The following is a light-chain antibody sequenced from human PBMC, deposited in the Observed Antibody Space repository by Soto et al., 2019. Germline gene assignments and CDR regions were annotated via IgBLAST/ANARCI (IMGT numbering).Light chain of an antibody. V-gene: IGKV1-33*01. CDR3: QQYDSRPNT. J-gene: IGKJ2*01. CDR2: DVS. Sequence: DIQMTQSPSSLSASVGDRVTITCQASQDITLYLNWYQHKAGKAPNLLIHDVSTLETGVPARFSGRGYVTIFTLTIINLQPEDVATYYCQQYDSRPNTFGQGTKVEIK. CDR1: QDITLY.